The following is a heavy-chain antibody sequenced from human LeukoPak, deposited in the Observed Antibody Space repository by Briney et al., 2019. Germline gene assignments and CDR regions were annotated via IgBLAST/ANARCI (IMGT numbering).Heavy chain of an antibody. CDR3: ARGGDYGDLRYFDY. V-gene: IGHV4-59*01. CDR1: GGSISSYY. J-gene: IGHJ4*02. Sequence: SETLSLTCTVSGGSISSYYWNWIRQPPGKGLEWIGYIYYDGSTNYNPSLKSRVTISVDTSKNQFSLKLTYVTAADTAVYYCARGGDYGDLRYFDYWGQGTLVTVSS. CDR2: IYYDGST. D-gene: IGHD4-17*01.